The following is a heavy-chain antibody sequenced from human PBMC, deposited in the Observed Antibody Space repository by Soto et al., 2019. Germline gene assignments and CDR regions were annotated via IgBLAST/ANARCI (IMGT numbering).Heavy chain of an antibody. J-gene: IGHJ4*01. CDR3: ARHCSSISCFGGGNSGDY. CDR1: GATISSGDYF. D-gene: IGHD2-2*01. V-gene: IGHV4-30-4*01. Sequence: SETLSLTCTVSGATISSGDYFWSWIRQPPGKGLEWIGYIYFTGSTYYNPSLKSRVTISIDTSKNQFSLRLSSVTAADTAVYYCARHCSSISCFGGGNSGDYWGHGTLVTVSS. CDR2: IYFTGST.